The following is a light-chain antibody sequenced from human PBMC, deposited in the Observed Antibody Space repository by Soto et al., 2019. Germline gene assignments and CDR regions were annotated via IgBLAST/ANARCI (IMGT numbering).Light chain of an antibody. CDR1: QAIGSY. V-gene: IGKV1-9*01. CDR2: SAS. CDR3: QQVDSYPRT. J-gene: IGKJ3*01. Sequence: IQLTQSPSSLSASVGDTVTITCRASQAIGSYFAWYQQRPGTAPKLLIYSASTLHSGVPSRFSGSGSGTDFTLTLRSLQPEDFATYYCQQVDSYPRTFGPGTTVEI.